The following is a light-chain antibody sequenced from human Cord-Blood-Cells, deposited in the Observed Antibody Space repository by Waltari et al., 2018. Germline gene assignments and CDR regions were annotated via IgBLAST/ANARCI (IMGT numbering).Light chain of an antibody. V-gene: IGLV2-23*01. Sequence: QAALTQPASGSGSPGQSITFSHTGTSSDGGSYNLVSWYQQHPGKARKLMIYEGSKRPSGVSNRFSGSKSGNTASLTISGLQAEDEADYYCCSYAGSSTYVFGPGTKVTVL. J-gene: IGLJ1*01. CDR1: SSDGGSYNL. CDR2: EGS. CDR3: CSYAGSSTYV.